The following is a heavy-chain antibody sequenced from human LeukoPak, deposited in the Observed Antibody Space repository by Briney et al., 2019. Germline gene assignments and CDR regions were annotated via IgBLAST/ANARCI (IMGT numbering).Heavy chain of an antibody. J-gene: IGHJ4*02. D-gene: IGHD3-10*01. Sequence: SETLSLTCTVSGVSISSYYWSWIRQPPGKGLEWIGYIYYSGSTNYNPSLKSRVTISVDTSKNQFSLKLSSVTAADTAVYYCARSLWFRELLSPFDYWGQGTLVTVSS. CDR3: ARSLWFRELLSPFDY. CDR1: GVSISSYY. CDR2: IYYSGST. V-gene: IGHV4-59*01.